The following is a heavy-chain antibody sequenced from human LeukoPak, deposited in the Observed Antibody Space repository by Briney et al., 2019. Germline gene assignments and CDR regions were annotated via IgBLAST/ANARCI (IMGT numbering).Heavy chain of an antibody. CDR1: GYSFIGYY. J-gene: IGHJ3*02. CDR2: INPNSGGT. CDR3: ARGGYCSGGSCHLTGAFDI. D-gene: IGHD2-15*01. Sequence: ASVKVSCKASGYSFIGYYMQWVRQAPGQGLEWMGWINPNSGGTNYAQKFQGRVTMTRDTSISTAYMELSRLRSDDTAVYYCARGGYCSGGSCHLTGAFDIWGQGTMVTVSS. V-gene: IGHV1-2*02.